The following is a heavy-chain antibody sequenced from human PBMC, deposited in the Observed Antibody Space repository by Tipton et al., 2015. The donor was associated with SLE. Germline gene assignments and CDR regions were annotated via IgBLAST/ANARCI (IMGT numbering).Heavy chain of an antibody. CDR1: GDSITTGAFY. J-gene: IGHJ5*02. Sequence: TLSLTCSVSGDSITTGAFYWTWIRQPQGKGLEWIGTTYYSGSTKYNPSLKSRVTISVDTSKNQFSLNISSVTAADTAVYYCAREVTEYGGDLDPWGQGTQVTVSS. CDR2: TYYSGST. D-gene: IGHD2-21*02. V-gene: IGHV4-61*08. CDR3: AREVTEYGGDLDP.